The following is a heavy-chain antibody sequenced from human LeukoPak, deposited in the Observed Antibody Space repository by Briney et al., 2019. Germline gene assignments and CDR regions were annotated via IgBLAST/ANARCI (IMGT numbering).Heavy chain of an antibody. CDR3: AVLGYCSGGSCYASFDY. D-gene: IGHD2-15*01. J-gene: IGHJ4*02. CDR2: IYHGDSDT. CDR1: GYSFTSYW. V-gene: IGHV5-51*01. Sequence: GDSLKISCKGSGYSFTSYWVGWVGQMPGKGLEWMGFIYHGDSDTRYSPSVQGKVTISADKSISTAYLQWSSLKASDTAMYYCAVLGYCSGGSCYASFDYWGQGTLVTVS.